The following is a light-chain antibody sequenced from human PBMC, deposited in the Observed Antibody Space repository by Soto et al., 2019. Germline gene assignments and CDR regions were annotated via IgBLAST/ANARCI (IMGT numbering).Light chain of an antibody. J-gene: IGLJ2*01. Sequence: QSVLTQPPSVSGAPGQRVTISCTVSSSNIGAGYDVHWYQQLPGIAPKLLISGNSNRPSGVPDRFSGSKSGTSASLAITGLQAEDEADYYCQSYDSSLSGSVFGGGTKLTVL. CDR3: QSYDSSLSGSV. CDR2: GNS. CDR1: SSNIGAGYD. V-gene: IGLV1-40*01.